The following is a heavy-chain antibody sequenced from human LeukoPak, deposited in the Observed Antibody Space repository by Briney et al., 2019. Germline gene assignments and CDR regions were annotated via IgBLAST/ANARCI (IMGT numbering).Heavy chain of an antibody. CDR3: ARGIESSTSWIDP. J-gene: IGHJ5*02. CDR1: GFSFSDYY. V-gene: IGHV3-11*01. Sequence: GGSLRLSCVASGFSFSDYYMTWMRQTPGKGLEWISFISGSGSVILYADSVKGRFTISRNNAKNSLYLDMNSLRAEDTAVYYCARGIESSTSWIDPWGQGTLVTVSS. CDR2: ISGSGSVI. D-gene: IGHD2-2*01.